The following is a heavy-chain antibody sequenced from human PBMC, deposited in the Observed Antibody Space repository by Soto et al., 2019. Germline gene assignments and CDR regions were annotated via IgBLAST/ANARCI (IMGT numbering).Heavy chain of an antibody. J-gene: IGHJ6*02. CDR3: ARVWAINYAPGGSLNPYYYYGMDV. CDR1: GSPLNTFA. Sequence: SLRLSCAASGSPLNTFAMNWVRQAPGKGLEWVSTISIGGHDTFYADSVKGRFTVSRDNSKNTLYLLMNSLRAEDTAVYYCARVWAINYAPGGSLNPYYYYGMDVWGQGTTVTVSS. V-gene: IGHV3-23*01. D-gene: IGHD2-2*01. CDR2: ISIGGHDT.